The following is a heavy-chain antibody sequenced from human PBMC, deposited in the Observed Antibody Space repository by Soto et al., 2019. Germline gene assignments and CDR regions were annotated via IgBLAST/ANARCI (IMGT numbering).Heavy chain of an antibody. CDR2: IIPIFGTA. D-gene: IGHD5-12*01. V-gene: IGHV1-69*13. CDR3: AGRRYSGYERYYFDY. CDR1: GGTFSSYA. J-gene: IGHJ4*02. Sequence: SVKVSCKASGGTFSSYAISWVRQASGQGLEWMGGIIPIFGTANYAQKFQGRVTITADESTSTAYMELSSLRSEDTAVYYCAGRRYSGYERYYFDYWGQGTLVTVSS.